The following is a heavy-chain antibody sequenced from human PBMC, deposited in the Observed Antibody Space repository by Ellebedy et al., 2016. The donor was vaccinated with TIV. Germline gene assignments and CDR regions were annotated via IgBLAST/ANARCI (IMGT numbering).Heavy chain of an antibody. CDR3: ARDLGEYQLLSLSGWFDP. V-gene: IGHV1-18*01. J-gene: IGHJ5*02. CDR2: ISAYNGNT. Sequence: ASVKVSCKASGYTFTSYGISWVRQAPGQGLEWMGWISAYNGNTNYAQKFQGRVTMTRNTSISTAYMELSSLRAEDTAVYYCARDLGEYQLLSLSGWFDPWGQGTLVTVSS. D-gene: IGHD2-2*01. CDR1: GYTFTSYG.